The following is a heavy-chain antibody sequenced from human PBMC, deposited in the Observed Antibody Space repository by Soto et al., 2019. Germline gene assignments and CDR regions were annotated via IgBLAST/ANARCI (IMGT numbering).Heavy chain of an antibody. CDR3: AKGRNGMDV. V-gene: IGHV3-30*18. Sequence: GGSLRLSCAASGFTFSSYGMHWVRQAPGKGLEWVAVISYDGSNKYYADSVKGRFTISRDNSKNTLYLQMNSLRAEDTAVYYCAKGRNGMDVWGQGTTVTVSS. CDR2: ISYDGSNK. J-gene: IGHJ6*02. CDR1: GFTFSSYG.